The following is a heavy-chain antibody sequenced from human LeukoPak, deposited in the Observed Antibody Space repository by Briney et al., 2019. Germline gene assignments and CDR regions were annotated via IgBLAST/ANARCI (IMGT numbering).Heavy chain of an antibody. D-gene: IGHD3-9*01. CDR3: AKWGDYDILTGYYVSDF. J-gene: IGHJ4*02. CDR1: GFIFRNYA. Sequence: PGGSLRPSCAASGFIFRNYAMSWVRQAQGKGLEWVSAITGRGDTTYYGDSVKGRFTISRDNSKNTLYVEMNTLRAEDTAVYYCAKWGDYDILTGYYVSDFWGQGTLVTVSS. V-gene: IGHV3-23*01. CDR2: ITGRGDTT.